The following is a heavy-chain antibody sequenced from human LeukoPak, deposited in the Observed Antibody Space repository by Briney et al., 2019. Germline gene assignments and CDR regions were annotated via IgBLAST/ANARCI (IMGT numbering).Heavy chain of an antibody. CDR1: GGSINGYY. Sequence: SETLSLTCNVSGGSINGYYWTWIRQPPQKGLEWIGYMFYNGNTNYNPSLKSRATISVDTSQNQISLRLASVTAADTGIYHCARLTREDGVDVWGQGTTVTVYS. CDR3: ARLTREDGVDV. V-gene: IGHV4-59*01. CDR2: MFYNGNT. J-gene: IGHJ6*02.